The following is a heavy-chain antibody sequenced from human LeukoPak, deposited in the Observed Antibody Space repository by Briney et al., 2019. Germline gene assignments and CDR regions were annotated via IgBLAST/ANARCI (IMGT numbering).Heavy chain of an antibody. V-gene: IGHV3-33*07. J-gene: IGHJ4*02. CDR2: IWYDGSNK. Sequence: PGGSLRLSCIPSGFTFNSYAMFWVRQAPGKGLEWVSLIWYDGSNKYYADSVKGRFTISRDNGKKSLYLEINSLRADDTAVYYCARDPGSSAFDLWGRGALVTVSS. D-gene: IGHD1-14*01. CDR1: GFTFNSYA. CDR3: ARDPGSSAFDL.